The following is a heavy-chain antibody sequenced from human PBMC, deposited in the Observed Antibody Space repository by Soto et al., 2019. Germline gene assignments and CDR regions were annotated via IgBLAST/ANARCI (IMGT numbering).Heavy chain of an antibody. V-gene: IGHV3-9*01. CDR3: AKDTIFGVRGMDV. CDR2: ISWNSGSI. J-gene: IGHJ6*02. CDR1: GFTFDDYA. Sequence: LRLSCAASGFTFDDYAMHWVRQAPGKGLEWVSGISWNSGSIGYADSVKGRFTISRDNAKNSLYLQMNSLRAEDTALYYCAKDTIFGVRGMDVWGQGTTVTVSS. D-gene: IGHD3-3*01.